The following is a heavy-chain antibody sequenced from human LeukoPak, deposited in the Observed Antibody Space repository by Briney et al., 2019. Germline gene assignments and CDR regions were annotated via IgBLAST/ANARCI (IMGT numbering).Heavy chain of an antibody. Sequence: PGGSLRLSCAASGFTFSSYSMNWVRQAPGKGLEWVSSISSSSSYIYYADSVKGRFTISRDNAKNSLYLQMNSLRAEDTAVYYCARGKDGSYYRWFDPWGQGTLVTVSS. J-gene: IGHJ5*02. V-gene: IGHV3-21*01. CDR1: GFTFSSYS. D-gene: IGHD1-26*01. CDR2: ISSSSSYI. CDR3: ARGKDGSYYRWFDP.